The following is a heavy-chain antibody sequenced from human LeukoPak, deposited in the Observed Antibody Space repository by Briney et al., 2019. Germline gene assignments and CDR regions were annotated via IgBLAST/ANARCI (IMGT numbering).Heavy chain of an antibody. V-gene: IGHV3-7*01. CDR3: ARDAGYGGNSDY. Sequence: GGSLRLSCAASGFTFNMYWMSWVRQAPGKGLEWVAYIKKDGSDNYYVDSVKGRFTVSRDHAKNSLYLQMNSLRAEDTAVYYRARDAGYGGNSDYWGQGTLVTVSS. CDR2: IKKDGSDN. J-gene: IGHJ4*02. CDR1: GFTFNMYW. D-gene: IGHD4-23*01.